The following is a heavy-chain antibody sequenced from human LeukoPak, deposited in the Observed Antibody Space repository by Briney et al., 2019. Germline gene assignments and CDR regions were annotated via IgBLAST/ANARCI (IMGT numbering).Heavy chain of an antibody. CDR3: ARGWASGSYYNY. V-gene: IGHV4-59*02. J-gene: IGHJ4*02. CDR2: IYYSGST. Sequence: PSETLSLTCTVSGGSVSSYYWNWIRQPPGKGLEWIGYIYYSGSTNYNPSLRRRVTISVDTSKNQFSLKLSSVTAADTAVYYRARGWASGSYYNYWGQGTLVTVSS. D-gene: IGHD1-26*01. CDR1: GGSVSSYY.